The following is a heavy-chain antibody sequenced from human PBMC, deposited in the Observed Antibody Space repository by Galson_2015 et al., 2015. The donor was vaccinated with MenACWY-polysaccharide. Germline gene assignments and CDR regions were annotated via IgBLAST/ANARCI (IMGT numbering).Heavy chain of an antibody. CDR2: INPSGGST. Sequence: SVKVSCKASGYTFTSYYMHWVRQAPGQGLEWMGIINPSGGSTSYAQKFQGRVTMTRDTSTSTVYMELSSLRSEDTAVYYCALLARGMGARWGGDAFDIWGQGTMVTVSS. CDR1: GYTFTSYY. J-gene: IGHJ3*02. V-gene: IGHV1-46*01. D-gene: IGHD1-26*01. CDR3: ALLARGMGARWGGDAFDI.